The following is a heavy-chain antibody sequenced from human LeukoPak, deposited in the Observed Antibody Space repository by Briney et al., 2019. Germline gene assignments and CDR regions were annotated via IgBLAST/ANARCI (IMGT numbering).Heavy chain of an antibody. Sequence: GGSLRLSCAASGFTFSSYSMDWVRQAPGKGLEWVSSISSSSSYIYYADSVKGRFTISRDNAKNSLYLQMNSLRAEDTAVYYCARSIAVAGYDYFDYWGQGTLVTVSS. CDR3: ARSIAVAGYDYFDY. D-gene: IGHD6-19*01. J-gene: IGHJ4*02. CDR2: ISSSSSYI. V-gene: IGHV3-21*01. CDR1: GFTFSSYS.